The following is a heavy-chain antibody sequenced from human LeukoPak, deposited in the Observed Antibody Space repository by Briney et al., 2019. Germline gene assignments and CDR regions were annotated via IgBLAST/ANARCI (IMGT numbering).Heavy chain of an antibody. J-gene: IGHJ4*02. CDR2: IWSDASDK. CDR1: GLTFSHYG. Sequence: GGSLRLSCAASGLTFSHYGMHWVRQAPGTGLEWVAAIWSDASDKDYANSVKGRFTISRANSKTSLYLQMNSLTAEDTAVYYCAKDAQRGFDYSNSLDYWGQGTRVTVSS. CDR3: AKDAQRGFDYSNSLDY. D-gene: IGHD4-11*01. V-gene: IGHV3-33*06.